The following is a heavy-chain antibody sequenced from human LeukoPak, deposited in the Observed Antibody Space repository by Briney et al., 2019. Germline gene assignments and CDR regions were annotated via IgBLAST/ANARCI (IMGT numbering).Heavy chain of an antibody. V-gene: IGHV4-59*01. CDR3: ARDLAIFGVVNYYGMDV. Sequence: KPSETLSLTCTVSGXSISSYYWSWIRQPPGKGLEWIGYIYYSGSTNYNPSLKSRVTISVDTSKNQFSLKLSSVTAADTAVYYCARDLAIFGVVNYYGMDVWGQGTTVTVSS. D-gene: IGHD3-3*01. J-gene: IGHJ6*02. CDR2: IYYSGST. CDR1: GXSISSYY.